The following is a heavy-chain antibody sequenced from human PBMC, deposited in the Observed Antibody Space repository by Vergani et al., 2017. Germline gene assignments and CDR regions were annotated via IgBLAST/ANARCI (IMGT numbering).Heavy chain of an antibody. CDR3: ARDIPAITSGRSHYFDY. D-gene: IGHD6-19*01. CDR2: IKSKTDGGTT. Sequence: EVQLVESGGGLVKPGGSLRLSCAASGFTFSNAWMSWVRQAPGKGLEWVGRIKSKTDGGTTDYAAPVKGRFTISRDDSKNTLYLQMNSLKTEDTAVYFCARDIPAITSGRSHYFDYWGQGTLVTVSS. V-gene: IGHV3-15*01. CDR1: GFTFSNAW. J-gene: IGHJ4*02.